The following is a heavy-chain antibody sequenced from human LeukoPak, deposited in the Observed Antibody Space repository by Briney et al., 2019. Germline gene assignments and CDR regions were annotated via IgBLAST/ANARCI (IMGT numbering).Heavy chain of an antibody. CDR3: ARDVRGIVGMDYFDF. CDR2: ISAYNGNT. V-gene: IGHV1-18*01. CDR1: GYMFISYG. J-gene: IGHJ4*02. Sequence: ASVQVSCKASGYMFISYGISWVRQAPGQGVEWMGWISAYNGNTKYAQKLQGRVTMTTDTSTSTAYMELRSLRSDDTAVYYCARDVRGIVGMDYFDFWGQRTLVTVSS. D-gene: IGHD5-24*01.